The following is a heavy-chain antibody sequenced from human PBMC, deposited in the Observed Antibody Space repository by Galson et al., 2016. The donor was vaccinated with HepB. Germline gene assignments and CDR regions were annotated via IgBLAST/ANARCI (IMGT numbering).Heavy chain of an antibody. CDR2: INAGNGNA. V-gene: IGHV1-3*01. J-gene: IGHJ4*02. Sequence: SVKVSCKASGYTFTSYAMHWVRQAPGQRLEWMGWINAGNGNAKSSQKFQGRVTITRDTSPSTAYLELSSLRSEDTSVYYCARALLRVRGFGYWGQGTLVTVSS. CDR3: ARALLRVRGFGY. D-gene: IGHD3-10*01. CDR1: GYTFTSYA.